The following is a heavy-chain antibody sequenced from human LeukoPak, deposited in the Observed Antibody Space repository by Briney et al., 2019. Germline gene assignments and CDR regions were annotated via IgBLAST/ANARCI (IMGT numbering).Heavy chain of an antibody. J-gene: IGHJ4*02. D-gene: IGHD5-18*01. CDR1: GGSISSSNYN. CDR3: ARLGDSYATDY. CDR2: IYYSGST. V-gene: IGHV4-39*01. Sequence: PSETLSLTCTVSGGSISSSNYNWGWIRQPPGKGLEWVGSIYYSGSTYYNPPLKSRVTISVDTSKNQFSLKLSSVTAADTAVYYCARLGDSYATDYWGQGTLVTVSS.